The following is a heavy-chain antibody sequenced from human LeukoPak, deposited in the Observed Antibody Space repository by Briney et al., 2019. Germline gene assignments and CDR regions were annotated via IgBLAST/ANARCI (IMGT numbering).Heavy chain of an antibody. CDR3: ARDMRSGWKSDY. J-gene: IGHJ4*02. D-gene: IGHD6-25*01. V-gene: IGHV3-7*01. CDR1: GFTFSNYW. CDR2: IKQDESEK. Sequence: GGSLRLSCTASGFTFSNYWMSWVRQSPGKGLEWVANIKQDESEKYYVDSVKGRFTISRDNAKNSMYLQMNSLRAEDTAVYYCARDMRSGWKSDYWGQGTLVTVSS.